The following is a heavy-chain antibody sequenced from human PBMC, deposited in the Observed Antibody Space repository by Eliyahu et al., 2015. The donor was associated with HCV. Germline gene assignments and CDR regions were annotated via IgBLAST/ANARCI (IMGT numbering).Heavy chain of an antibody. CDR3: ARPARRDGYNNSPMDY. J-gene: IGHJ4*02. Sequence: QVQLQESGPGLVKPSETLSLTCTVSGGSISSYYWSWIRQPPGKGLEWIGYIYYSGSTNYNPSLKSRVTISVDTSKNQFSLKLSSVTAADTAVYYCARPARRDGYNNSPMDYWGQGTLVTVSS. CDR2: IYYSGST. V-gene: IGHV4-59*01. D-gene: IGHD5-24*01. CDR1: GGSISSYY.